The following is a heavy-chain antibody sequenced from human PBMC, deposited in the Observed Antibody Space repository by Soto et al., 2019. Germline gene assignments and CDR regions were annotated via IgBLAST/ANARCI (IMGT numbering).Heavy chain of an antibody. CDR1: GFTFSSYA. CDR3: AQDLGYCSGGSCYYPTIPDY. CDR2: ISGSGGST. J-gene: IGHJ4*02. D-gene: IGHD2-15*01. Sequence: GGSLRLSCAASGFTFSSYAMSWVRQAPGKGLEWVSAISGSGGSTYYADSVKGRFTISRDNSKNTLYLQMNSLRAEDTAVYYCAQDLGYCSGGSCYYPTIPDYWGQGTLVTVSS. V-gene: IGHV3-23*01.